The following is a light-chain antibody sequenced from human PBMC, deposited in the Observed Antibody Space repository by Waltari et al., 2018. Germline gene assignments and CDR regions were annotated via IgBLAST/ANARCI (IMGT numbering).Light chain of an antibody. J-gene: IGLJ2*01. CDR3: CSYAGQFTWV. CDR2: AVS. V-gene: IGLV2-11*01. Sequence: QSALTQPPSVSGSPGQSVTIPCPGPSIDIRAEKYFTWFQQYPGKAPKVIMFAVSERPSGVPDRFSGSKSGNTASLTISGLQSEDESHYFCCSYAGQFTWVFGGGTKLTVL. CDR1: SIDIRAEKY.